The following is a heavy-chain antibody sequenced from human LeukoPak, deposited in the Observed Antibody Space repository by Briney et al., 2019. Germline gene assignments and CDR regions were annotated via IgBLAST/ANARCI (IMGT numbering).Heavy chain of an antibody. CDR3: ANEEVPNDY. CDR1: GFTFSIHA. J-gene: IGHJ4*02. CDR2: ISISGDIT. V-gene: IGHV3-23*01. D-gene: IGHD4/OR15-4a*01. Sequence: GGSLRLSCAVSGFTFSIHAMTWVRQAPGKGLEWVSGISISGDITYYADSVQGRFIIFRDNSKNTVYLQMNSLRVEDTAVYYCANEEVPNDYWGQGTLVTVSS.